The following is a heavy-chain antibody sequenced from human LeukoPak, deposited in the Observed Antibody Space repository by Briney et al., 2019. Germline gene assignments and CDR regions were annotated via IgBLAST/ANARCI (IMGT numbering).Heavy chain of an antibody. CDR2: IYPGDSDT. V-gene: IGHV5-51*01. D-gene: IGHD3-22*01. CDR1: GYSFTSYW. Sequence: GESLKISCKGSGYSFTSYWIGWVRQMPGKGLEWMGIIYPGDSDTRYSPSFQGQVTISADKSINTAYLRWSSLKASDTAMYYCARLYYYDSSGYYPRPGAIDYWGQGTLVTVSS. J-gene: IGHJ4*02. CDR3: ARLYYYDSSGYYPRPGAIDY.